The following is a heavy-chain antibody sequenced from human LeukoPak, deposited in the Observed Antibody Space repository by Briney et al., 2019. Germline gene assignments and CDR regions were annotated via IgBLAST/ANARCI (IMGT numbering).Heavy chain of an antibody. CDR3: AKGAYDYIEIAYFDY. J-gene: IGHJ4*02. CDR1: GFSFNNYA. D-gene: IGHD5-12*01. Sequence: GGSLRLSCVASGFSFNNYAMNWVRQAPGKGLEWISLIIGSSGTTFYADSVKGRFTISRDKSKSTLYLQMNSLRAEDTAVYYCAKGAYDYIEIAYFDYWGQGSLVTVSS. V-gene: IGHV3-23*01. CDR2: IIGSSGTT.